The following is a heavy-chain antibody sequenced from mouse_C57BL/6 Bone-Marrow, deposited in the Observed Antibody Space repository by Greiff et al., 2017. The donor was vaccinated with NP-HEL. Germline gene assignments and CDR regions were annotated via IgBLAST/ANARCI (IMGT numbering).Heavy chain of an antibody. D-gene: IGHD2-4*01. CDR3: ATDYDEAWFAY. V-gene: IGHV1-18*01. J-gene: IGHJ3*01. CDR1: GYTFTDYN. Sequence: VQLQQSGPELVKPGASVKIPCKASGYTFTDYNMDWVKQSHGKSLEWIGDINPNNGGTIYNQKFKGKATLTVDKSSSTAYMGLRSLTSEDTAVYYCATDYDEAWFAYWGQGTLVTVSA. CDR2: INPNNGGT.